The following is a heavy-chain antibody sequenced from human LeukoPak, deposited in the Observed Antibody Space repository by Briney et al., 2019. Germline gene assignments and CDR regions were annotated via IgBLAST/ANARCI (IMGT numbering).Heavy chain of an antibody. CDR3: AKLGGRYSGWFDP. Sequence: GGSPRLSCEASGFSFSNYWMSWVRQAPGKGLEWVANIKQDGSEIYYVDSVRGRFTISRDNSKNTLYLQMNSLRAEDTAVYYCAKLGGRYSGWFDPWGQGTLVIVSS. J-gene: IGHJ5*02. CDR1: GFSFSNYW. CDR2: IKQDGSEI. D-gene: IGHD5-12*01. V-gene: IGHV3-7*03.